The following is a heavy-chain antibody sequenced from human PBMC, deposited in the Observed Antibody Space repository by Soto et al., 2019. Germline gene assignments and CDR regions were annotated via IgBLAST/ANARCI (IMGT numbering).Heavy chain of an antibody. CDR3: ARAPSWDLLRLGCFQH. V-gene: IGHV1-3*01. CDR2: INADNGNT. J-gene: IGHJ1*01. D-gene: IGHD1-26*01. Sequence: QVQLVQSGAEVKKPGASVRVSCKASGYTFSNYAMHWVRQAPGQRLEWMGWINADNGNTKYSQEFQGRVTITRDTSASTAYMELSSLRSEDTAVYYCARAPSWDLLRLGCFQHWGQGTLVTVSS. CDR1: GYTFSNYA.